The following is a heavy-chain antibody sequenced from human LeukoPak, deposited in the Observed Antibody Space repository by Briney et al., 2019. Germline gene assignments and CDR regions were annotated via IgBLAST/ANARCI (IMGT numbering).Heavy chain of an antibody. V-gene: IGHV1-8*01. CDR2: MNPNSGNK. CDR3: ARLWVGESHNNWFDP. CDR1: GYTFTSYD. J-gene: IGHJ5*02. Sequence: ASVKVSCKASGYTFTSYDVNWVRQATGQGLEWMGWMNPNSGNKGYAQKFQGRVTMTRNTSISTAYMELSSLRSEDTAVYYCARLWVGESHNNWFDPWGQGTLVTVSS. D-gene: IGHD3-10*01.